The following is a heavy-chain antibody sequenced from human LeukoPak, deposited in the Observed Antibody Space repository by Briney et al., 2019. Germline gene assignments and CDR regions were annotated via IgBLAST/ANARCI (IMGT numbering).Heavy chain of an antibody. CDR2: INAGNGNT. CDR3: ARAYCSGGSCYSWDY. Sequence: GASVKVPCTASGYTFTSYAMHWVRQAPGQRLEWMGWINAGNGNTKYSQQFQGRVTITRDTSASTAYMELSSLRSEDTAVYYCARAYCSGGSCYSWDYWGQGTLVTVSS. J-gene: IGHJ4*02. D-gene: IGHD2-15*01. CDR1: GYTFTSYA. V-gene: IGHV1-3*01.